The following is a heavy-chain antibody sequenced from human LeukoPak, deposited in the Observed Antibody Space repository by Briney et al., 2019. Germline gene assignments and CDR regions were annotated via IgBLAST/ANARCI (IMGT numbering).Heavy chain of an antibody. D-gene: IGHD3-10*01. Sequence: ASVKVSCKASGYTFTSYDINWVRQATGQGLEWMGWMNPNSGNTGYAQKFQGRVTMTRNTSISTAYMELSSLRSEDTAVYYCAGNGNNYGSLFDYWGQGTLVTVSS. V-gene: IGHV1-8*01. CDR2: MNPNSGNT. CDR3: AGNGNNYGSLFDY. CDR1: GYTFTSYD. J-gene: IGHJ4*02.